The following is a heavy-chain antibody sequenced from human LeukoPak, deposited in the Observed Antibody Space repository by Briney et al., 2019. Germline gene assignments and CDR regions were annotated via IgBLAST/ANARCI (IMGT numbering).Heavy chain of an antibody. CDR2: INHSGST. V-gene: IGHV4-34*01. D-gene: IGHD5-12*01. CDR1: GGPFSGYY. CDR3: ARALATMFFDY. J-gene: IGHJ4*02. Sequence: PSETLSLTCAVYGGPFSGYYWSWIRQPPGKGLEWIGEINHSGSTNYNPSLKSRVTISVDTSRNQFSLKLSSVTAADTAVYYCARALATMFFDYWGQGTLVTVST.